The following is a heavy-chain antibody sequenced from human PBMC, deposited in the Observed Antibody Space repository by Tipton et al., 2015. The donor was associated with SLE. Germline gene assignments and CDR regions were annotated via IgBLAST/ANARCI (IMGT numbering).Heavy chain of an antibody. CDR3: AKGEATN. J-gene: IGHJ4*02. CDR2: ISYDGSNK. V-gene: IGHV3-30-3*01. Sequence: SLRLSCAASGFTFSSYAMHWVRQAPGKGLEWVAVISYDGSNKYYADSVKGRFTISRDNSKNTLYLQMNSLRAEDTAVYYCAKGEATNWGQGTLVTVSS. CDR1: GFTFSSYA. D-gene: IGHD5-12*01.